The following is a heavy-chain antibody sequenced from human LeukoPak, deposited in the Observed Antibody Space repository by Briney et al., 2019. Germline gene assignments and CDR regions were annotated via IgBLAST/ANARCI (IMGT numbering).Heavy chain of an antibody. CDR2: IYHSGST. CDR3: ARDLIAAAGTGGFDY. J-gene: IGHJ4*02. Sequence: SETLSLTCTVSGYSISSGYYWGWIRQPPGKGLEWIGSIYHSGSTYYNPSLKSRVTISVDTSKNQFSLKLSSVTAADAAVYYCARDLIAAAGTGGFDYWGQGTLVTVSS. D-gene: IGHD6-13*01. V-gene: IGHV4-38-2*02. CDR1: GYSISSGYY.